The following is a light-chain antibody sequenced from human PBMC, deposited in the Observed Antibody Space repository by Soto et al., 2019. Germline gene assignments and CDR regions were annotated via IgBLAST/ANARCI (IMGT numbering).Light chain of an antibody. CDR2: GAS. CDR3: QQYGSSPRT. J-gene: IGKJ1*01. CDR1: QSVSSSY. V-gene: IGKV3-20*01. Sequence: EIVLTQSPGTLSLSPGERATLSCRASQSVSSSYFAWYQQKPGQAPRLLIYGASSRASGIPDRFSGSGSGTDFTLSISRLETEEFAVDYCQQYGSSPRTFGQGTKVDIK.